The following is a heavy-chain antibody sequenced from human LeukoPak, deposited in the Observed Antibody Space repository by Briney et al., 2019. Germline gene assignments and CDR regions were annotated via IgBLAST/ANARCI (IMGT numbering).Heavy chain of an antibody. CDR2: ISGSGDSR. J-gene: IGHJ4*02. Sequence: GGSLRLSCAASGFTFSTYFLTWVRQAPGRGLEWVSSISGSGDSRYYADSVKGRFTISRDNDNNTLYLEMNSLRAEDTAIYYCAKDLLGGSSGYYYFGCDYWGQGTLVTVSS. V-gene: IGHV3-23*01. CDR3: AKDLLGGSSGYYYFGCDY. D-gene: IGHD3-22*01. CDR1: GFTFSTYF.